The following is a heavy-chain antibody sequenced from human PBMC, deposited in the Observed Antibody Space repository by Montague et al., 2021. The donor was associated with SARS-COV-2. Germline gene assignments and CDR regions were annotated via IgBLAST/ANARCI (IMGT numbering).Heavy chain of an antibody. CDR1: GFSLSTSGMC. CDR2: IDWDDDK. J-gene: IGHJ6*02. CDR3: ARMTTVVTLGYYYYYGMDV. V-gene: IGHV2-70*01. Sequence: PALVKPTQTLTLTCTFSGFSLSTSGMCVSWIRQPPGKALEWLALIDWDDDKYYSTSLKTRLTISKHTSKNQVVLTMTNMDPVDTATYYCARMTTVVTLGYYYYYGMDVWGQGTTVTVSS. D-gene: IGHD4-23*01.